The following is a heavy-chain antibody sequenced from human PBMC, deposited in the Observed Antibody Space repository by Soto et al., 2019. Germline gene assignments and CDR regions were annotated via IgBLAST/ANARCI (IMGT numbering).Heavy chain of an antibody. CDR2: IISIFGTT. J-gene: IGHJ6*02. CDR1: GGTFSSYV. CDR3: ATPLAYAMRGWDGLDV. V-gene: IGHV1-69*01. D-gene: IGHD2-8*01. Sequence: QVQLVQSGAEVKKPGSSVKVSCKASGGTFSSYVIGWVRQAPGQGLEWMGGIISIFGTTHYAQRFQGRVTITADESPRTAYMELSSLRSEDTAVYYCATPLAYAMRGWDGLDVWGQGTTVTVSS.